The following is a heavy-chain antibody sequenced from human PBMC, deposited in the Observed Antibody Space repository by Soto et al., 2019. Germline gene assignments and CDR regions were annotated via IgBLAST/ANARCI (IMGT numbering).Heavy chain of an antibody. D-gene: IGHD1-1*01. CDR3: AREGTTVDSYDYSGLDV. J-gene: IGHJ6*02. Sequence: QVQLQESGPGLVKPSETLSLTCTVSGGSISSYYWSWIRQPPGKGLEWIGYIYYSGSTNYNPSLKIRMTLSVDXSXNXXSLKLGSVAPADTAVYYCAREGTTVDSYDYSGLDVWGQGTTVTVSS. V-gene: IGHV4-59*01. CDR2: IYYSGST. CDR1: GGSISSYY.